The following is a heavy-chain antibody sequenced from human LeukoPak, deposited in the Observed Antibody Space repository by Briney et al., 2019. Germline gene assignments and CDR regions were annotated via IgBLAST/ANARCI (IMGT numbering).Heavy chain of an antibody. J-gene: IGHJ4*02. CDR3: ARGRNGLIWFGELER. CDR1: GGTFSNYV. V-gene: IGHV1-69*13. D-gene: IGHD3-10*01. Sequence: SVKVSCKASGGTFSNYVISWVRQAPGQGLEYMGGIIPIFGTANYAQKFQGRVTITADESRSTAYMEMSSLRSEDTAVYYCARGRNGLIWFGELERWGQGTLVTVSS. CDR2: IIPIFGTA.